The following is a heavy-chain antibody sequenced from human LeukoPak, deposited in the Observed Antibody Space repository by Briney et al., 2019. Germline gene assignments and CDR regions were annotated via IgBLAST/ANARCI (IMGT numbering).Heavy chain of an antibody. V-gene: IGHV3-33*01. CDR2: IWHDGRNQ. D-gene: IGHD3-10*01. CDR3: ARQTGTYDLDY. CDR1: GFTFSNFG. Sequence: GGSLRLSCAASGFTFSNFGMHWVRQAPGEGLEWVAVIWHDGRNQHYADSVKGRFTISRDNSKGTLYLQMNSLRVEDTAVYYCARQTGTYDLDYWGQGTLVTVSS. J-gene: IGHJ4*02.